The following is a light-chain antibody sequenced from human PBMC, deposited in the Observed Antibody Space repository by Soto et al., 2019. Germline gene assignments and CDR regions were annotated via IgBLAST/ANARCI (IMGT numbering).Light chain of an antibody. Sequence: EIVMTQSPATLSVSPGERATLSCRASQSVSSNLAWYQQKPGQAPRLLIYGASTRATGIPARFSGSGSGTEFTLTISSLQPEDVATYSCQKYSSVPLFGPGTKVDIK. CDR2: GAS. J-gene: IGKJ3*01. CDR3: QKYSSVPL. CDR1: QSVSSN. V-gene: IGKV3-15*01.